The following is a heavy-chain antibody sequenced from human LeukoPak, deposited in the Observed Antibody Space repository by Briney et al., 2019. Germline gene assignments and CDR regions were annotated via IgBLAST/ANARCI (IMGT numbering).Heavy chain of an antibody. V-gene: IGHV3-30*02. Sequence: PGGSLRLSCAASGFTFSSYGMHWVRQAPGKGLEWVAFIRYDGSNKYYADSVKGRFTISRDSSLNTLYLQMNSLRAEDTAVYYCARETYSHFDYWGQGVLVTVSS. J-gene: IGHJ4*02. CDR1: GFTFSSYG. D-gene: IGHD2-21*01. CDR2: IRYDGSNK. CDR3: ARETYSHFDY.